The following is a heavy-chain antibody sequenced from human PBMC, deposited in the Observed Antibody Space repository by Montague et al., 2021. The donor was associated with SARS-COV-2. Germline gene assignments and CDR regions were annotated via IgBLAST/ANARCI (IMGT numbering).Heavy chain of an antibody. J-gene: IGHJ4*02. Sequence: SLRLSCAVSGFTFDDYGMSWVRQAPGKGLEWVSGINWNGGSTGYADSVKGRFTISRDNAKNSLYLQMNSLRAEDTALYYCVSGYSSSWDIFDYWGQGTLVTVSS. CDR3: VSGYSSSWDIFDY. V-gene: IGHV3-20*04. CDR2: INWNGGST. D-gene: IGHD6-13*01. CDR1: GFTFDDYG.